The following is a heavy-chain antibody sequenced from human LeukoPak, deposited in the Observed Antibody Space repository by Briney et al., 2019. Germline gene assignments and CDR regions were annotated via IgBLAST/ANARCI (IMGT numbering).Heavy chain of an antibody. CDR3: ARMGATSVPGRFDAFDI. CDR1: GYSFTGYW. CDR2: IYPGDSDT. D-gene: IGHD1-26*01. Sequence: GESLKISCKGSGYSFTGYWIGWVRQMPGKGLEWMGIIYPGDSDTRYSPSFQGQVTISADKSISTAYLQWSSLKASDTAMYYCARMGATSVPGRFDAFDIWGQGTMVTVSS. J-gene: IGHJ3*02. V-gene: IGHV5-51*01.